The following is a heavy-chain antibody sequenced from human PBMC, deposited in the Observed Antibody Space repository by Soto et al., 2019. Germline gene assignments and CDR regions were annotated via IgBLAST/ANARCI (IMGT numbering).Heavy chain of an antibody. Sequence: QVQLVQSGAEVRKSGSSVKVSCKAAGGTFSDYALSWVRQAPGQGLEWMGGILPMFATTNYAQKFQGRVTITADDSATTAHMELSSLTSEDTAVYYCARGRGIGFSSTWNIYWYYNMDVWGQGTTVTFAS. CDR1: GGTFSDYA. CDR2: ILPMFATT. V-gene: IGHV1-69*01. J-gene: IGHJ6*02. D-gene: IGHD6-13*01. CDR3: ARGRGIGFSSTWNIYWYYNMDV.